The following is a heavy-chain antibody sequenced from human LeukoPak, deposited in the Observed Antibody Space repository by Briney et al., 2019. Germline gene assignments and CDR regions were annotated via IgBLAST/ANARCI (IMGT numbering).Heavy chain of an antibody. V-gene: IGHV3-13*01. Sequence: GGSLRLSCAASGFTFSSYDIHWVRQATGKGLEWVSGIGTAGDTYYPGSVKGRFTISRENAKNSMYLQMNSLRAGDTAVYYCARDYYDSSGSSWFDPWGQGTLVTVSS. D-gene: IGHD3-22*01. CDR3: ARDYYDSSGSSWFDP. CDR1: GFTFSSYD. CDR2: IGTAGDT. J-gene: IGHJ5*02.